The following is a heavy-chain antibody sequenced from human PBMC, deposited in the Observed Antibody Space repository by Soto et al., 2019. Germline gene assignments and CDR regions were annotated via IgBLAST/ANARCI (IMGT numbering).Heavy chain of an antibody. V-gene: IGHV4-39*02. Sequence: QLQLQESGPGLVKPSETLSLTCTVSGGSISSSSYYWGWIRQPPGKGLEWIGSIYYSGSTYYNPSLKSRVSISVDTSKNQFALKLSSVTAADTAVYYCAREFGPITMVRGVIPGGWFDPWGQGTLVTVSS. D-gene: IGHD3-10*01. CDR1: GGSISSSSYY. CDR3: AREFGPITMVRGVIPGGWFDP. J-gene: IGHJ5*02. CDR2: IYYSGST.